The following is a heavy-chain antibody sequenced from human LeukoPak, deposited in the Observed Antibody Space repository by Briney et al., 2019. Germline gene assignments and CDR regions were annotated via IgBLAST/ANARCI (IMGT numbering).Heavy chain of an antibody. V-gene: IGHV3-23*01. D-gene: IGHD4-23*01. J-gene: IGHJ4*02. CDR2: IGGSGGST. Sequence: GGSLRLSCAASGFTFSNYAMSWVRQAPGKGLEWVSSIGGSGGSTYYVDSVKGRFTISRDNSKNTLHLQMNILRAEDTAAYYCAKLGGNVAFWGQGTLVTVSS. CDR1: GFTFSNYA. CDR3: AKLGGNVAF.